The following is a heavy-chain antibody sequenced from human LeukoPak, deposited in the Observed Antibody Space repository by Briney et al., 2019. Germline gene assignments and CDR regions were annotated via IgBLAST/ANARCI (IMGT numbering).Heavy chain of an antibody. V-gene: IGHV3-23*01. CDR2: ISGSGGST. CDR1: GFTFSSYA. J-gene: IGHJ4*02. Sequence: GGSLRLSCAASGFTFSSYAMSWVRQAPGKGLEWVSAISGSGGSTYYADSVKGRFTISRDNSKNTLYLQMNSLRAEDTAVYYCAKGYYDFWSGYYGPDYWGQGTLVTVSS. CDR3: AKGYYDFWSGYYGPDY. D-gene: IGHD3-3*01.